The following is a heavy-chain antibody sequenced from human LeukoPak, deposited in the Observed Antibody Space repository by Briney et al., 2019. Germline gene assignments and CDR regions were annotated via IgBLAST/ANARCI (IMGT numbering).Heavy chain of an antibody. CDR3: ARDYGGNSAFDY. V-gene: IGHV1-46*01. J-gene: IGHJ4*02. CDR1: GYTFTSYY. Sequence: GASVKVSCKASGYTFTSYYMHWVRQAPGKGLDWMGIINPSGGSTSYAPKFQGRVTMTRDTTTSTVYVELSSLRSEDTAVYYCARDYGGNSAFDYWGQGTLVTVSS. CDR2: INPSGGST. D-gene: IGHD4-23*01.